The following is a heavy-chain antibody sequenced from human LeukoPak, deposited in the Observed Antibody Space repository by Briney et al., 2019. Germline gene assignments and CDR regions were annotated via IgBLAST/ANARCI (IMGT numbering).Heavy chain of an antibody. D-gene: IGHD6-19*01. Sequence: GGSLRLSCAASGFTFSSYAMSWVRQAPGKGLEWVSGLSTSGGSTYCADSVKGRFTISRDNSKNTLYLQMNSLRAEDTAVYYCAKDRSGWYYFDYWGQGTLVTVSS. CDR3: AKDRSGWYYFDY. CDR1: GFTFSSYA. V-gene: IGHV3-23*01. J-gene: IGHJ4*02. CDR2: LSTSGGST.